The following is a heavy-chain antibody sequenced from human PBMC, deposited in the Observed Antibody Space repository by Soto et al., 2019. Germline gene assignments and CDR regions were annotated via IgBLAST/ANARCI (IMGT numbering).Heavy chain of an antibody. CDR1: GGSISNFYYY. Sequence: SETLSLTCTVSGGSISNFYYYWSWIRQPPGKGLEWIGYIYYSGSTYYNPSLKSRVTISVDTSKNQFSLKLSSVTAADTAVYYCARVSMVRGITYYYYYYGMDVWGRGTTVTVSS. CDR2: IYYSGST. CDR3: ARVSMVRGITYYYYYYGMDV. D-gene: IGHD3-10*01. J-gene: IGHJ6*02. V-gene: IGHV4-30-4*02.